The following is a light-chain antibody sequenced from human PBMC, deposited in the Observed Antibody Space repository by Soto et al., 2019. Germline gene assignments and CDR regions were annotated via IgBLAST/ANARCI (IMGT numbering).Light chain of an antibody. CDR2: GAS. J-gene: IGKJ1*01. CDR1: QIISSIY. CDR3: PQYDGPPWT. V-gene: IGKV3-20*01. Sequence: EIVLTQSPGTLSLSPGGRATLSCRTSQIISSIYLAWYQQKPGQAPRLLIYGASSRSTGIPDRFSGGGSGTDFTLYISRLEPEDSAVDFCPQYDGPPWTFGRGTRREI.